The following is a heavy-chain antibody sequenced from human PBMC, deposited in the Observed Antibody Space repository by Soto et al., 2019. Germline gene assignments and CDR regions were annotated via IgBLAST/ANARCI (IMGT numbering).Heavy chain of an antibody. Sequence: QVQLVESGGGVVQPGRSLRLSCAASGFTFSSYAMHWVRQTPGKGLEWVAVISYDGSNKYYADSVKDRFTISRDNSKNTLYLQMNSLRAEDTAVYYCARDSEMATNAPFDYWGQGTLVTVSS. CDR3: ARDSEMATNAPFDY. CDR2: ISYDGSNK. V-gene: IGHV3-30-3*01. J-gene: IGHJ4*02. CDR1: GFTFSSYA. D-gene: IGHD5-12*01.